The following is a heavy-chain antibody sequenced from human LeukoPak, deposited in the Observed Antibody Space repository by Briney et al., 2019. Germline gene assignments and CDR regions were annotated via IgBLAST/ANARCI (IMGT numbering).Heavy chain of an antibody. CDR1: GYTFTSYY. Sequence: ASVKVSCKASGYTFTSYYMHWVRQAPGQGLEWMGIINPSGGSTSYAQKFQGRVTMTRDTSTSTVYMELSSLRSEDTAVYYCARDHGIAALYNWFDPWGQGTLVTVSS. CDR2: INPSGGST. J-gene: IGHJ5*02. CDR3: ARDHGIAALYNWFDP. D-gene: IGHD6-6*01. V-gene: IGHV1-46*01.